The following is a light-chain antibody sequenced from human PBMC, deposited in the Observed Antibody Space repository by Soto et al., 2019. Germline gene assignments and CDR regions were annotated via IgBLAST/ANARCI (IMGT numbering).Light chain of an antibody. CDR3: QQYNSFPLT. V-gene: IGKV1-12*01. CDR2: AAS. Sequence: DLQMTQSPSSVSASVGDRVTITGRASQDISSWLTWYQQKPGTAPKLLVYAASSLQSGFPSRFSDSGSCTEFTLAISSLHPEDFASYFCQQYNSFPLTFGGGTKVKIK. CDR1: QDISSW. J-gene: IGKJ4*01.